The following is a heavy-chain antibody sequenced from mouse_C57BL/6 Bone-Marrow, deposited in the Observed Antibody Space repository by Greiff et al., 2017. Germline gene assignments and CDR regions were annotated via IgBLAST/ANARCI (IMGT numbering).Heavy chain of an antibody. J-gene: IGHJ2*01. CDR2: IYPRSGNT. V-gene: IGHV1-81*01. D-gene: IGHD1-1*01. CDR1: GYTFPSYG. Sequence: QVQLKESGAELARPGASVKLSCKASGYTFPSYGISWVKQRTGQGLEWLGEIYPRSGNTYYNEKFKGKATLTADKSSSPAYMARRSLTSEDSAVYFCARFPYYYGSNYFDYWGQGTTRTVSS. CDR3: ARFPYYYGSNYFDY.